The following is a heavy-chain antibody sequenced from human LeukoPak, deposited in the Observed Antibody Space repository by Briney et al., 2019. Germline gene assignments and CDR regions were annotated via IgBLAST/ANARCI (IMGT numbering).Heavy chain of an antibody. D-gene: IGHD2-2*02. CDR2: IYHSGST. J-gene: IGHJ6*02. V-gene: IGHV4-30-2*01. CDR3: ATAPIRRGEGGEHFKYGMDV. Sequence: SQTLSLTCAVSGGSISSGGYSWSWIRQPPGKGLEWIGYIYHSGSTYNNPSLTSRVTISVDRSKSQFSLKLSSVAAADTAVYYCATAPIRRGEGGEHFKYGMDVWGQGTTVSVSS. CDR1: GGSISSGGYS.